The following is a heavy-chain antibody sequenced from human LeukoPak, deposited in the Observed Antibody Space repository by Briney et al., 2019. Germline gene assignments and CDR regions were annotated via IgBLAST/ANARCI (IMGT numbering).Heavy chain of an antibody. V-gene: IGHV3-74*01. D-gene: IGHD2-2*01. Sequence: GGSLRLSCAASGFSFSNYWIYWVRQAPVKGLVWVSRINGDGTITTYADSVRGRFAISRDNAKNTLYLQMNSLRPEDTAVYYCVVPWGFWGRGTLVTVSS. CDR2: INGDGTIT. J-gene: IGHJ4*02. CDR1: GFSFSNYW. CDR3: VVPWGF.